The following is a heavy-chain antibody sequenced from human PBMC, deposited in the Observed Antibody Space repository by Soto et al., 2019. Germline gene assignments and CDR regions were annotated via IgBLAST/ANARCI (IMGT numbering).Heavy chain of an antibody. D-gene: IGHD6-19*01. V-gene: IGHV3-30-3*01. CDR1: GFTFSSYA. CDR2: ISYDGSNR. CDR3: ARDGYSNGHDY. Sequence: PGGSLRLSCAASGFTFSSYAMHWVRQAPGKGLEWVAVISYDGSNRYYADSVKGRFTISRDNSKNTLYLQMNSLRAEDTAVYYCARDGYSNGHDYWGQGTLVTVSS. J-gene: IGHJ4*02.